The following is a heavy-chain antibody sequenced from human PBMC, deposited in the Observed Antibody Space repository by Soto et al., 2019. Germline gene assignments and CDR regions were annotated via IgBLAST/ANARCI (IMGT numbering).Heavy chain of an antibody. V-gene: IGHV3-30*04. CDR2: ISYDGSNK. CDR3: TRGGFGLAGYSYYYGMDV. J-gene: IGHJ6*02. CDR1: EFTFSTYA. Sequence: QVQLVESGGGVVKPGRSLRLSCAASEFTFSTYAMHWVRQAPGKGLEWVAVISYDGSNKYYADSVKGRFTISRDNLKNTLYMQMNSLRTEDTDVYYCTRGGFGLAGYSYYYGMDVWGQGTMVTVSS. D-gene: IGHD3-10*01.